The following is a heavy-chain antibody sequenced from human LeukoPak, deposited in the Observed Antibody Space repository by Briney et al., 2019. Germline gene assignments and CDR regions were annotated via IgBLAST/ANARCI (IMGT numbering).Heavy chain of an antibody. CDR3: AKELRSGYDRTGVNYGMDV. CDR2: ISYDGSNK. CDR1: GFTFSSYA. D-gene: IGHD5-12*01. J-gene: IGHJ6*02. V-gene: IGHV3-30-3*01. Sequence: GGSLRLSCAASGFTFSSYAMHWVRQAPGKGLEWVAVISYDGSNKYYADSVKGRFTISRDNSKNTLYLQMNSLRAEDTAVYYCAKELRSGYDRTGVNYGMDVWGQGTTVTVSS.